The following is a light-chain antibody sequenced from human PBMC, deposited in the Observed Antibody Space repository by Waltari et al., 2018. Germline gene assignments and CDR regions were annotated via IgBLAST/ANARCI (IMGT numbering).Light chain of an antibody. CDR3: AAWDDSLSGRV. CDR2: RNN. J-gene: IGLJ3*02. CDR1: SSNIGSNY. V-gene: IGLV1-47*01. Sequence: QSVLTQPPSASGTPGQRVTISCSGSSSNIGSNYVYWYQQLPGTAPKLLIYRNNRRPSGVPARFSCSKSGTSASLAISGLRSEDEADYYCAAWDDSLSGRVFGGGTKLTVL.